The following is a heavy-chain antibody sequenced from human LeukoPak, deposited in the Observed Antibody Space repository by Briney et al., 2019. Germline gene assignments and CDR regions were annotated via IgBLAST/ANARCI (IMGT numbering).Heavy chain of an antibody. J-gene: IGHJ4*02. V-gene: IGHV6-1*01. CDR1: GDSVSSNSVA. CDR2: TYYRSKWYS. Sequence: SQTLSLTCAISGDSVSSNSVAWNWLRQSPSRGLEWLGRTYYRSKWYSDYAISVKSRITINPDTPKNQFSLQLTSVTPEDTAAYYCARVSKDSSSWYKGIDNWGQGTLVTVSS. D-gene: IGHD6-13*01. CDR3: ARVSKDSSSWYKGIDN.